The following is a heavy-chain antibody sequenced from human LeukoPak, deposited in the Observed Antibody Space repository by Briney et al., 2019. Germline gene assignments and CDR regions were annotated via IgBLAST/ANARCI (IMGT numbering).Heavy chain of an antibody. CDR2: IGAGGDT. J-gene: IGHJ4*02. V-gene: IGHV3-13*04. D-gene: IGHD1-26*01. CDR1: GFIFSNYD. Sequence: GGSLRLSCAASGFIFSNYDFHWVRQTPGKGLEWVSAIGAGGDTYYPGSVKGRFTISRENAKNSLYLQMNSLRADDTAVYYCARVRQSGSPLDYWGQGTRVTVSS. CDR3: ARVRQSGSPLDY.